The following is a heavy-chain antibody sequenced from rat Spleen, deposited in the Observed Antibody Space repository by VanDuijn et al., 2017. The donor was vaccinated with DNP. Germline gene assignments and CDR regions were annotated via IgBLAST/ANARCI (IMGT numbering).Heavy chain of an antibody. CDR1: DFSLTDYS. CDR2: ISTGGST. CDR3: TRDPNSSYWFFDF. D-gene: IGHD5-1*01. V-gene: IGHV2-19*01. Sequence: QVQLKESGPGLVQPSQTLSLSCTVSDFSLTDYSVHWVRQPPGKVLEWIAAISTGGSTYHNSALKSRLSITRDTSKSQVFLKMNTLQTDDTGTYYCTRDPNSSYWFFDFWGPGTMVTVSS. J-gene: IGHJ1*01.